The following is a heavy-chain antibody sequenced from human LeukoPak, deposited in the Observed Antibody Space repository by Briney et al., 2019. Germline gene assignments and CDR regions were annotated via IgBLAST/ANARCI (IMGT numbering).Heavy chain of an antibody. CDR1: GFTFSNYM. CDR3: ARDAVDTANAV. D-gene: IGHD5-18*01. J-gene: IGHJ6*02. Sequence: SGGSLRLSCAASGFTFSNYMMHWVRQAPGKGLVWVSHINSDGSITSYADSVKGRFTISRDNAKNTLYLQMNSLRAEDTAVYYCARDAVDTANAVWGQGTTVTVSS. V-gene: IGHV3-74*01. CDR2: INSDGSIT.